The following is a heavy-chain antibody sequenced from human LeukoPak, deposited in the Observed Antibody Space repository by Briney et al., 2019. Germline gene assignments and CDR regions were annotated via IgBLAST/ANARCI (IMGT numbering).Heavy chain of an antibody. J-gene: IGHJ4*02. V-gene: IGHV3-11*04. D-gene: IGHD5-24*01. CDR3: ARERDGRFFDY. CDR1: GFTFSDYY. CDR2: ISGSGATI. Sequence: GGSLRLSCAASGFTFSDYYMSWIRQAPGKGLEWVSYISGSGATIYYADSVKGRFTISRDNAKNSLHLQMNTLRAEDTAVYYCARERDGRFFDYWGQGTLVTVSS.